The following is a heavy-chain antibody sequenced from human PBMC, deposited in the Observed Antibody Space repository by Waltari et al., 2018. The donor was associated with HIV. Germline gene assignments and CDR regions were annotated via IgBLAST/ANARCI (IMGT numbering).Heavy chain of an antibody. Sequence: QVHLQESGPGLVKTSQTLSLTCTVSGGSINSGSYYWNWIRQPAGRGLEWIGRLSTSGSTNYHPSLKSRVTMTVDTSKNQFSLRLTSVTASDTAIYYCSRTSSGSDYYYEVDVWGQGTTVTVS. CDR2: LSTSGST. V-gene: IGHV4-61*02. D-gene: IGHD3-3*01. CDR3: SRTSSGSDYYYEVDV. CDR1: GGSINSGSYY. J-gene: IGHJ6*02.